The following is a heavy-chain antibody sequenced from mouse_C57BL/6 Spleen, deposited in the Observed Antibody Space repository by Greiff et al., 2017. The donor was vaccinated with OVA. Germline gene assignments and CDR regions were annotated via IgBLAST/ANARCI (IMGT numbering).Heavy chain of an antibody. V-gene: IGHV3-6*01. CDR2: ISYDGSN. Sequence: DVQLQESGPGLVKPSQSLSLTCSVTGYSITSGYYWNWIRQFPGNKLEWMGYISYDGSNNYNPSLKNRISITRDTSKNQFFLKLNSVTTEDTATYYCARCETWFAYWGQGTLVTVSA. J-gene: IGHJ3*01. CDR3: ARCETWFAY. CDR1: GYSITSGYY.